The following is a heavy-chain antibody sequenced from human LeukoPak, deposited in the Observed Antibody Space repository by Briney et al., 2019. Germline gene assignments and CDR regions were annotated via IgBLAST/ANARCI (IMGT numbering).Heavy chain of an antibody. D-gene: IGHD3-22*01. V-gene: IGHV3-7*01. CDR1: GFTCSSYW. Sequence: GGSLRLSCAASGFTCSSYWMSWVRQAPGKGLEWVANIKQDGSEKNYVDSVKGRFTISRDNAKNSLYLQLNGLRAEDTAVYYCASGYYYDSSGPPDYFDCWGQGTLVTVSS. CDR3: ASGYYYDSSGPPDYFDC. J-gene: IGHJ4*02. CDR2: IKQDGSEK.